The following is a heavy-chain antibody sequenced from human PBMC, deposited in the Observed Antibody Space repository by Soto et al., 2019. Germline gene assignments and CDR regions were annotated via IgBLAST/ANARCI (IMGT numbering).Heavy chain of an antibody. J-gene: IGHJ4*02. CDR3: ARDDDYHDNAFDY. Sequence: QVQLAESGGGVVQPGRSLRLSCAATGFTFSNYGMHWVRQAPGKGVEWVAVILNDGSDQKYADSMKGRFTISRDNSENTLDLHMNSLRAEDTAVYYCARDDDYHDNAFDYWGQGTLVTVSS. CDR1: GFTFSNYG. CDR2: ILNDGSDQ. V-gene: IGHV3-33*01. D-gene: IGHD4-17*01.